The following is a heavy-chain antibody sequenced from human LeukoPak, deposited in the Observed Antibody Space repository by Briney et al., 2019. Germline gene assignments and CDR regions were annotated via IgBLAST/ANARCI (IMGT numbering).Heavy chain of an antibody. J-gene: IGHJ4*02. CDR3: ARDTPSVDY. Sequence: GGSLRLSCAASGFTFSDYWMHWIRKGPGKGLVWVSHISTDGSTTAYAGSVKGRFTVSRDNAKNTLYLQMNSLRAEDTAVYYCARDTPSVDYWGQGTLVTVSS. V-gene: IGHV3-74*01. CDR1: GFTFSDYW. CDR2: ISTDGSTT.